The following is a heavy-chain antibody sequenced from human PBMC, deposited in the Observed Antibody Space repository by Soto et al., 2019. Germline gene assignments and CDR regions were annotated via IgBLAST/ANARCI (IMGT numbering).Heavy chain of an antibody. Sequence: QVQLVQSGPEVKKPGASVKVSCKTSGYTFSTYGITWVRQAPGQGLEWMGWISGHNGNTMYAQNVQDRVTTTTDTSTGTAYMEMRSLTSDDTVVYFCARDWEGGTAEISEYRGQGTLVTV. J-gene: IGHJ4*02. CDR1: GYTFSTYG. D-gene: IGHD6-6*01. CDR2: ISGHNGNT. V-gene: IGHV1-18*01. CDR3: ARDWEGGTAEISEY.